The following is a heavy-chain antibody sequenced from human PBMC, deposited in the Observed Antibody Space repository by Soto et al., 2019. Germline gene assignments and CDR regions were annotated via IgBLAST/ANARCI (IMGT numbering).Heavy chain of an antibody. CDR1: GFTFSSYA. J-gene: IGHJ4*02. CDR2: ISGSGGST. D-gene: IGHD3-22*01. CDR3: AKFGWWLLLKVLDY. V-gene: IGHV3-23*01. Sequence: GGSLRLSCATSGFTFSSYAMSWVRQAPGKGLEWVSAISGSGGSTYYADSVKGRFTISRDNSKNTLYLQMNSLRAEDTAVYYCAKFGWWLLLKVLDYWGQGTLVTVSS.